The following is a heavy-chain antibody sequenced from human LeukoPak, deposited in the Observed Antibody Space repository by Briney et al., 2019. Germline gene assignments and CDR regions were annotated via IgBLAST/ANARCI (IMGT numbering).Heavy chain of an antibody. CDR3: ASLRKTGGFDYYYYHMDV. Sequence: SETLSLTCTVSGGSISSSSYYWGWIRQPPGKGLEWSGSIYYSGSTYYNPSLKSRVTISVDTSKNQFSLKLSSVTAADTAVYYCASLRKTGGFDYYYYHMDVWGKGATVTVSS. J-gene: IGHJ6*03. CDR1: GGSISSSSYY. D-gene: IGHD3-16*01. CDR2: IYYSGST. V-gene: IGHV4-39*07.